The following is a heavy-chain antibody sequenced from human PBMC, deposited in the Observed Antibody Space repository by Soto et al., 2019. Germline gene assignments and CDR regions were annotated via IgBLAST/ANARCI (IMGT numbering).Heavy chain of an antibody. V-gene: IGHV3-66*01. J-gene: IGHJ5*02. D-gene: IGHD5-18*01. Sequence: HPGGSLRLSCAASGFTVSGDYMTWVRQAPGKGLEWVSLIYSGGATYYADSVKGRFAISRDNSKNTLYLQMNSLRAEDTAVYYCARFNSYGSAGRWIDPWGQGTLVTVSS. CDR1: GFTVSGDY. CDR2: IYSGGAT. CDR3: ARFNSYGSAGRWIDP.